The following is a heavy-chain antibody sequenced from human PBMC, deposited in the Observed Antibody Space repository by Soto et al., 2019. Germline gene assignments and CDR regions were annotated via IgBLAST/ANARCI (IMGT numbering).Heavy chain of an antibody. J-gene: IGHJ4*02. D-gene: IGHD3-22*01. Sequence: SVKVSCKVSGGTFNNYAITWVRQAPGQGLEWLGLILPVFGTSNYAQKFQGRVTITADESTTTAYMELRSPRSEDTAMYYCARAFTPYDTSGYYFNWGLGTLVTVSS. V-gene: IGHV1-69*13. CDR1: GGTFNNYA. CDR2: ILPVFGTS. CDR3: ARAFTPYDTSGYYFN.